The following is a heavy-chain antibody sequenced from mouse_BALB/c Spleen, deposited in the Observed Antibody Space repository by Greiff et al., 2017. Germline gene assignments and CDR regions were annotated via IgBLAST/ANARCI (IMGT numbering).Heavy chain of an antibody. D-gene: IGHD2-14*01. V-gene: IGHV2-9*02. Sequence: VQLQQSGPGLVAPSQSLSITCTVSGFSLTSYGVHWVRQPPGKGLEWLGVIWAGGSTNYNSALMSRLSISKDNSKSQVFLKMNSLQTDDTAMYYCARDGNYRYDGAWFAYWGQGTLVTVSA. J-gene: IGHJ3*01. CDR2: IWAGGST. CDR3: ARDGNYRYDGAWFAY. CDR1: GFSLTSYG.